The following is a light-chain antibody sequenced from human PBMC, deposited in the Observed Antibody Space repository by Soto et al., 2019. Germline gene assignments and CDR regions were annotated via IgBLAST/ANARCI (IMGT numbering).Light chain of an antibody. CDR3: SSYAGSSNWV. Sequence: QSALTQPPSASGSPGQSVTISCTGTSSDVGGYNYVSWYQQHPGKAPKLMIYEVSKRPSGVPDRVSGSKSGNTASLTVSGLQDEDDADYYCSSYAGSSNWVFGGGTKVTVL. J-gene: IGLJ3*02. CDR2: EVS. CDR1: SSDVGGYNY. V-gene: IGLV2-8*01.